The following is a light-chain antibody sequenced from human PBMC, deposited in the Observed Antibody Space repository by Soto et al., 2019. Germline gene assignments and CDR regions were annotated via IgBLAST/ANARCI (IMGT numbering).Light chain of an antibody. V-gene: IGKV3-20*01. CDR2: AAS. J-gene: IGKJ4*01. Sequence: EIVLAQSPGTLSLSPGQRATLSCRASQSVSRDYVAWYQHKPGQAPRLLIYAASSRPSGIPDRFGGSGSGTDLTLTISRLEPEDFALYYCPQYGSSPLTFGGGTKVDI. CDR1: QSVSRDY. CDR3: PQYGSSPLT.